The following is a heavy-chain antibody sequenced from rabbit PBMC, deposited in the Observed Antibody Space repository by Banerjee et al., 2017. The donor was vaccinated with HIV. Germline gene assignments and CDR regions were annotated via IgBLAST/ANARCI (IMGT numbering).Heavy chain of an antibody. CDR3: ARDLAGVIGWNFNL. V-gene: IGHV1S45*01. Sequence: QEQLVESGGGLVQPEGSLTLTCTASGFSFSNKYVMCWVRQAPGKGLEWIACIYTGSSSSTYYASWAKGRFTISKTSSTTVTLQMTSLTAADTATYFCARDLAGVIGWNFNLWGPGTLVTDS. J-gene: IGHJ4*01. CDR2: IYTGSSSST. D-gene: IGHD4-1*01. CDR1: GFSFSNKYV.